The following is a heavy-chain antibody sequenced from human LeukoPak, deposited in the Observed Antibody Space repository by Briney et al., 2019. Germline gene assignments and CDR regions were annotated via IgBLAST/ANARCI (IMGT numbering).Heavy chain of an antibody. J-gene: IGHJ4*02. Sequence: GGSLRLSCAASGFTFSSYAMSWVRQAPGKGLEWGSAISGSGGSTYYADSVKGRFTISRDNSKNTLYLQMNSLRAEHTAVYYCAKDRGYCSSISCSFDYWGQGTLVTVSS. CDR2: ISGSGGST. CDR1: GFTFSSYA. V-gene: IGHV3-23*01. D-gene: IGHD2-2*01. CDR3: AKDRGYCSSISCSFDY.